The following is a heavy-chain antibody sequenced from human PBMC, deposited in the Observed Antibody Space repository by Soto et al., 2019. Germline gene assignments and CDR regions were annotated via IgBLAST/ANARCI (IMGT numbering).Heavy chain of an antibody. CDR3: ANRMTTAPY. V-gene: IGHV3-66*01. CDR2: IYSGGNT. J-gene: IGHJ4*02. CDR1: GFAVSANY. D-gene: IGHD4-17*01. Sequence: EAHLVGSGGGLVQPGGSLRLSCAASGFAVSANYLSWVRQAPGKGLEWVSLIYSGGNTDYAGCVRGRFTISRDNSKNTLYLQMNSLKAEDTAVYYCANRMTTAPYWCQGALVNVSS.